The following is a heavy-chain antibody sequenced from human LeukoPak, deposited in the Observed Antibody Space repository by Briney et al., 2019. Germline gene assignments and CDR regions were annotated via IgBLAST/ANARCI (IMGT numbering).Heavy chain of an antibody. CDR1: GFTFSNYG. CDR3: AKDPNFYYCMDV. Sequence: GGSLRLSCAASGFTFSNYGMSWVRQAPGKGLEWVSTISGRRDSTSYADSVKGRFTISRDNSKNTLYLQMNSLRAEDTAVYYCAKDPNFYYCMDVWGKGTTVTISS. J-gene: IGHJ6*03. CDR2: ISGRRDST. V-gene: IGHV3-23*01.